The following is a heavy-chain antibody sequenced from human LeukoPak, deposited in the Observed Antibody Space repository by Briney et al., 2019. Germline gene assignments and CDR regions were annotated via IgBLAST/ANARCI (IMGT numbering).Heavy chain of an antibody. CDR3: ARGLRYSSGWYLDY. CDR2: IYYNGST. CDR1: GGSISSYY. Sequence: QSSETLSLTCTVSGGSISSYYWSWIRQPPGKGLEWIGYIYYNGSTNYNPSLKSRVTISVDTSKNQFSLKLSSVTAADTAVYYCARGLRYSSGWYLDYWGQGTLVTVSS. D-gene: IGHD6-19*01. V-gene: IGHV4-59*01. J-gene: IGHJ4*02.